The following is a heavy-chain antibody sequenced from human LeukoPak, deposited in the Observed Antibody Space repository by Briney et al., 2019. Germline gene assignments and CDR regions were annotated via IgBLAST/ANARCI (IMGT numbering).Heavy chain of an antibody. Sequence: SVKVSCKASGGTSSSNTVTWVRQAPGQGLEWMGRIIPMLGITNYAQKVQDRVTITADKSTSTAYMELSSLRSEDTAVYYCASAGRGYSSSLYYLDVWGRGTTVTVSS. CDR1: GGTSSSNT. D-gene: IGHD5-18*01. J-gene: IGHJ6*03. V-gene: IGHV1-69*02. CDR3: ASAGRGYSSSLYYLDV. CDR2: IIPMLGIT.